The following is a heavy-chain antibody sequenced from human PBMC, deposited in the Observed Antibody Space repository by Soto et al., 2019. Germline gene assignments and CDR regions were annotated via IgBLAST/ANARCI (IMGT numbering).Heavy chain of an antibody. CDR3: ARDASRIAAAVVYYYYYYGMDV. D-gene: IGHD6-13*01. J-gene: IGHJ6*02. CDR2: ISSSSSYI. Sequence: GGSLRLSCAASGFTFSSYSMNWVRQAPGKGLEWVSSISSSSSYIYYADSVKGRFTISRDNAKNSLYLQMNSLRAEDTAVYYCARDASRIAAAVVYYYYYYGMDVWGQGTTVTVSS. V-gene: IGHV3-21*01. CDR1: GFTFSSYS.